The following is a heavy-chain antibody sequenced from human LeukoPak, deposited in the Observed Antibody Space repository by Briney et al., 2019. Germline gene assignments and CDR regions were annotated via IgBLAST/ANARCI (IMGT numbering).Heavy chain of an antibody. J-gene: IGHJ4*02. Sequence: GGSLRLSCAASGFTFSSYAMSWVRQAPGKGLEWVSGISASGGSTYYADSVKGRFTISRDNSKNTLYLQMNSLRAEDTAVYHCARNKGVYGSGSYDNWGPGTLVTVSS. D-gene: IGHD3-10*01. CDR3: ARNKGVYGSGSYDN. V-gene: IGHV3-23*01. CDR2: ISASGGST. CDR1: GFTFSSYA.